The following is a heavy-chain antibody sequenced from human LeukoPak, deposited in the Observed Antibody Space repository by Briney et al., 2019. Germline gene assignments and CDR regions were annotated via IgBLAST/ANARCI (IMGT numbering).Heavy chain of an antibody. Sequence: TPSETLSLTCTVSGGSISISNYYWSWIRQPPGKGLEWIGYIYYSGSTNYNPSLKSRVTISVDTSKNQFSLKLSSVTAADTAVYYCARVFWGIVVVTGTGYYYYYMDVWGKGTTVTVSS. CDR2: IYYSGST. D-gene: IGHD2-21*02. J-gene: IGHJ6*03. CDR3: ARVFWGIVVVTGTGYYYYYMDV. CDR1: GGSISISNYY. V-gene: IGHV4-61*05.